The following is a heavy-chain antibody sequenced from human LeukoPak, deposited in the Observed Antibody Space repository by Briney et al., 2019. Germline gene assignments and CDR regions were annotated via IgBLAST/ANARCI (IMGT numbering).Heavy chain of an antibody. V-gene: IGHV3-23*01. Sequence: PGGSLRLSCTASGFTFRSYVFSGVRQAPGKGLEWVSAISDSGDGTYYADSVKGRFTISRDNSKNTLYLQMNGLGAEDTAVYYCATAHAIRPFNYWGQGTLVTVSS. J-gene: IGHJ4*02. CDR1: GFTFRSYV. CDR2: ISDSGDGT. CDR3: ATAHAIRPFNY. D-gene: IGHD5-12*01.